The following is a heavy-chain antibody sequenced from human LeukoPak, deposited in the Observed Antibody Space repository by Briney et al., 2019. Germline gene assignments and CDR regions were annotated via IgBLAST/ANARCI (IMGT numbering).Heavy chain of an antibody. D-gene: IGHD3-10*01. CDR2: INHSGST. J-gene: IGHJ4*02. V-gene: IGHV4-34*01. CDR3: ARGFGEALAPIDY. Sequence: PSETLSLTCAVYGGSFSGYYWSWIRQPPGKGLEWIGEINHSGSTNYNPSLKSRVTISVDTSKNQFSLKLSSVTAADTAVYYCARGFGEALAPIDYWGQGTLVTVSS. CDR1: GGSFSGYY.